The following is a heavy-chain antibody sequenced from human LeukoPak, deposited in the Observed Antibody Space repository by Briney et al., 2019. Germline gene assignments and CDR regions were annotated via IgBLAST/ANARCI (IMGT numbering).Heavy chain of an antibody. CDR3: ARAGWIITSGIDY. CDR1: GYPISRGYY. V-gene: IGHV4-38-2*01. D-gene: IGHD3-10*01. CDR2: IYHTGST. Sequence: SETLSLTCGVSGYPISRGYYWAWIRQHPGKGLEWIGTIYHTGSTYYTPSLGSRVTISVDTSKNEFSLNLNSVTAADTAVYYCARAGWIITSGIDYWGQGALVTVSS. J-gene: IGHJ4*02.